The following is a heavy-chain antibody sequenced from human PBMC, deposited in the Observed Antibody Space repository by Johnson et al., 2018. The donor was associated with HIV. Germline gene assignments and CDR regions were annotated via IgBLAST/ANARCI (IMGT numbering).Heavy chain of an antibody. CDR1: GFTFSDYY. CDR3: AKVGLGHRKGFDI. D-gene: IGHD2-15*01. V-gene: IGHV3-11*04. CDR2: ISRSGSTI. J-gene: IGHJ3*02. Sequence: QLPLVESGGGFVKPGGSLRLSCAASGFTFSDYYMRWIRQAPGHGLEWVSYISRSGSTIYSAASLKGRFTISSDNSKNTLYVQMNSLRGDDTAVYYCAKVGLGHRKGFDIWGKGTMVTVSA.